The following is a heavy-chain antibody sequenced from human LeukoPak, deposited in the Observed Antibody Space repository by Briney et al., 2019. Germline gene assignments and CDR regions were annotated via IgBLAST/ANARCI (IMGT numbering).Heavy chain of an antibody. CDR2: ISSSSSYI. J-gene: IGHJ4*02. V-gene: IGHV3-21*01. CDR3: ARDWLSCDSSVCYPAFDY. CDR1: GFTFSNYN. D-gene: IGHD3-22*01. Sequence: PGGSLRLSCAASGFTFSNYNMNWVRQAPGKGLEWVSSISSSSSYIYYADSVKGRFTITRDNAKTSLYLQMNNLRADDTAVYYCARDWLSCDSSVCYPAFDYWGQGALVTVSS.